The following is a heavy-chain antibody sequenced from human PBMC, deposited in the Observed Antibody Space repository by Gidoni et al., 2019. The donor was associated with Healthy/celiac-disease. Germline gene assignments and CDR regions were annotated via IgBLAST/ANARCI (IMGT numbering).Heavy chain of an antibody. Sequence: QVQLVQSGAEVKKPGSSVTVSCKASGGTFSSYAISWVRQAPGQGLEWMGGIIPIFGTANYAQKFQGRVTITADESTSTAYMELSSLRSEDTAVYYCARDDYYDSSYYYYGMDVWGQGTTVTVSS. CDR2: IIPIFGTA. CDR1: GGTFSSYA. J-gene: IGHJ6*02. V-gene: IGHV1-69*01. D-gene: IGHD3-22*01. CDR3: ARDDYYDSSYYYYGMDV.